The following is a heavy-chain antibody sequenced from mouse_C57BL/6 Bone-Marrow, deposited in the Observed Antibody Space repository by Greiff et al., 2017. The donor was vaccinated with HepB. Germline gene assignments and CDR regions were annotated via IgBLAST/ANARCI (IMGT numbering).Heavy chain of an antibody. CDR2: IYPRSGNT. Sequence: VQLQQSGAELARPGASVKLSCKASGYTFTSYGISWVKQRTGQGLEWIGEIYPRSGNTYYNEKFKGKATLTADKSSSTAYMELRSLTSEDSAVYFCARWDYGSRTRFDYWGQGTTLTVSS. J-gene: IGHJ2*01. V-gene: IGHV1-81*01. D-gene: IGHD1-1*01. CDR1: GYTFTSYG. CDR3: ARWDYGSRTRFDY.